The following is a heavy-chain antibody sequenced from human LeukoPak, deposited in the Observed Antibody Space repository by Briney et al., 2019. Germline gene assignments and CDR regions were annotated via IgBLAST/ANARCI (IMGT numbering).Heavy chain of an antibody. Sequence: SETLSLTCTASGGSISSHYWSWIRQPPGKGLEWIGYIYYSGGTNYNPSLKSRVTISVDTSKNQCSLKLSSVTAADTAVYYCACARGGMDVWGKGTTVTVSA. CDR2: IYYSGGT. CDR1: GGSISSHY. J-gene: IGHJ6*04. V-gene: IGHV4-59*11. D-gene: IGHD6-6*01. CDR3: ACARGGMDV.